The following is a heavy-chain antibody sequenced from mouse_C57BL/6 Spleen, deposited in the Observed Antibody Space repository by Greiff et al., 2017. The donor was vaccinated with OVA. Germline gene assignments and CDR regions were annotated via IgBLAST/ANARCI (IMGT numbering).Heavy chain of an antibody. V-gene: IGHV5-16*01. D-gene: IGHD1-1*01. Sequence: EVKLVESEGGLVQPGSSMKLSCTASGFTFSDYYMAWVRQVPEKGLEWVANINYDGSSTYYLDSLKSRFIISRDNAKNILYLQMSSLKSEDTATYYCARSLYYGSSYGYAMDYWGQGTSVTVSS. CDR3: ARSLYYGSSYGYAMDY. CDR2: INYDGSST. J-gene: IGHJ4*01. CDR1: GFTFSDYY.